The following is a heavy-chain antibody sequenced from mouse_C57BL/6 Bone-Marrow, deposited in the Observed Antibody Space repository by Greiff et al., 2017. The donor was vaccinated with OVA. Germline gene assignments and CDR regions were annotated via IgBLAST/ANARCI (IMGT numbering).Heavy chain of an antibody. CDR3: ISLLLFFAY. J-gene: IGHJ3*01. CDR2: IDPENGDT. CDR1: GFNIKDDY. Sequence: EVQLQQSGAELVRPGASVKLSCTASGFNIKDDYMHWVKQRPEQGLEWIGWIDPENGDTEYASKFQGKATITADTSSNTAYLQISSLTSEDTAVYYCISLLLFFAYWGQGTLVTVSA. D-gene: IGHD1-1*01. V-gene: IGHV14-4*01.